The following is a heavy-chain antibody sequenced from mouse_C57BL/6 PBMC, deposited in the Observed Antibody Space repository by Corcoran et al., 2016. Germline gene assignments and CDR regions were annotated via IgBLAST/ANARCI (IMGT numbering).Heavy chain of an antibody. V-gene: IGHV9-3*01. J-gene: IGHJ3*01. CDR2: INTYSGVP. CDR1: GYTFTTYG. CDR3: ARSAYMELRGWFAY. D-gene: IGHD1-1*01. Sequence: QIQLVQSGPELKKPGETVKISCKASGYTFTTYGMSWVKQAPGKGLKWMGWINTYSGVPTYADDFKGRFAFSLETSASTAYLQINNLKNEDTATYFCARSAYMELRGWFAYWGQGTLVTVSA.